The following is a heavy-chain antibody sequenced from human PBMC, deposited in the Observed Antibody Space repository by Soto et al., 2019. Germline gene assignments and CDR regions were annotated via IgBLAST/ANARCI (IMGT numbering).Heavy chain of an antibody. D-gene: IGHD1-7*01. CDR2: IYYSGDS. V-gene: IGHV4-39*01. Sequence: SETLSLTCTVSGASITSGSYYWAWIRQPPGEGLEWIGSIYYSGDSYFNASLKTRVTMSVDTSKNQFSLKLSSVTAADTAVYYCARHKRQGGWNYPNPFDYWGQGTLVTVSS. CDR1: GASITSGSYY. J-gene: IGHJ4*02. CDR3: ARHKRQGGWNYPNPFDY.